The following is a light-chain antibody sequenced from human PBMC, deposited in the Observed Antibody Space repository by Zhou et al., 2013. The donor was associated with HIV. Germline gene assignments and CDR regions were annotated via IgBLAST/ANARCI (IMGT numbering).Light chain of an antibody. Sequence: DIHLTQSPSFLPASVGDSVTITCRASQDLTGRLAWYQQRPGKAPSLLIYAPSTLQSGVPSRFRASGSATEFTLTISGLQPDDFAIYFCQQLKSYPLSFGRGPSW. CDR1: QDLTGR. CDR3: QQLKSYPLS. CDR2: APS. J-gene: IGKJ2*01. V-gene: IGKV1-9*01.